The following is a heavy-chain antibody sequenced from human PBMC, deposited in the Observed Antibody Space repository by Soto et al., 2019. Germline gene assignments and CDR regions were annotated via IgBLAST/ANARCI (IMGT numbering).Heavy chain of an antibody. CDR1: GGSFSGYY. CDR3: ARSYCSSTSCYANGMDV. CDR2: INHSGST. D-gene: IGHD2-2*01. J-gene: IGHJ6*02. Sequence: SETLSLTCAVYGGSFSGYYWSWIRQPPGKGLEWIGEINHSGSTNYNPSLKSRVTISVDTSKTQFSLKLSSVTAADTAVYYCARSYCSSTSCYANGMDVWGQGTTVTVSS. V-gene: IGHV4-34*01.